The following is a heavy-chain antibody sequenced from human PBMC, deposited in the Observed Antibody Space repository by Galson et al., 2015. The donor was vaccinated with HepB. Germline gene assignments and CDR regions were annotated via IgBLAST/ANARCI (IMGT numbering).Heavy chain of an antibody. V-gene: IGHV1-58*02. CDR1: GFTFTSSA. J-gene: IGHJ4*02. CDR2: IVVDSGNT. Sequence: SVKVSCKASGFTFTSSAMQWVRQARGQRLEWIGWIVVDSGNTNYAQKFQERVTITRDMSTSTAYMELSSLRSEDTAVYYCAADSWDCSGGSCYGGWGYWGQGTLVTVSS. D-gene: IGHD2-15*01. CDR3: AADSWDCSGGSCYGGWGY.